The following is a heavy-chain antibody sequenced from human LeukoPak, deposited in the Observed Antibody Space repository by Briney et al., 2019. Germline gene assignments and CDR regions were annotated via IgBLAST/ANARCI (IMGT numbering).Heavy chain of an antibody. CDR1: GFTFGLYS. CDR2: ISSSGSYI. Sequence: GGSLRLSCAASGFTFGLYSITWVRQTPGRGLEWVSSISSSGSYIYYADSVKGRFTVSRDNAKNSLSLQMNSLRAEDTAVYNCARGGHDGTYYLSYWGQGTLVTVSS. D-gene: IGHD1-26*01. J-gene: IGHJ4*02. V-gene: IGHV3-21*01. CDR3: ARGGHDGTYYLSY.